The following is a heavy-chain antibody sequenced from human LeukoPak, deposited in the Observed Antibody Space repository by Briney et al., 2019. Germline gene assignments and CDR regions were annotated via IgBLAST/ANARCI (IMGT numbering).Heavy chain of an antibody. V-gene: IGHV3-23*01. D-gene: IGHD3-16*01. CDR1: GFTFSDYG. J-gene: IGHJ4*02. Sequence: GGSLRLSCVASGFTFSDYGFSWVRQAPGKGLEWVSSVSESGDDTDNADSVKGRFTISRDNSKNTLYLQMNSLRAEDTAVYYCARDYSGGSILWEDYFDHWGQGTLVTVSS. CDR2: VSESGDDT. CDR3: ARDYSGGSILWEDYFDH.